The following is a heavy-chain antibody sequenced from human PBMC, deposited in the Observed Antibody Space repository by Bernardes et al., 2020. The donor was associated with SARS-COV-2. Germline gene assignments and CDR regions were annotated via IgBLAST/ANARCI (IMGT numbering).Heavy chain of an antibody. D-gene: IGHD2-15*01. CDR2: IKSKTDGGTT. Sequence: GGSLRLSCAASGFTFSNAWMSWVRQAPGKGLEWVGRIKSKTDGGTTDYAAPVKGRFTISRDDSKNTLYLQMNSLKTEDTAVYYCTTPRYCSGGSCYPRDYYYGMDVWGQGTTVTVSS. V-gene: IGHV3-15*01. J-gene: IGHJ6*02. CDR3: TTPRYCSGGSCYPRDYYYGMDV. CDR1: GFTFSNAW.